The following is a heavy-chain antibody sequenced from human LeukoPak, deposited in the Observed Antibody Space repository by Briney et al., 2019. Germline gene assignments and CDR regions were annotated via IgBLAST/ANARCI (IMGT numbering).Heavy chain of an antibody. CDR2: IYHSGSS. V-gene: IGHV4-59*01. J-gene: IGHJ2*01. CDR3: ARDYGGYSRYFEL. D-gene: IGHD4-23*01. CDR1: GGSMSSYY. Sequence: SETLTLTCTVSGGSMSSYYWNWIRQPPGKGLEWIGNIYHSGSSNYNPSLKSRVTISEDTSKNQFSLKLNSVTAADTAVYYCARDYGGYSRYFELCGRGNLVTVSS.